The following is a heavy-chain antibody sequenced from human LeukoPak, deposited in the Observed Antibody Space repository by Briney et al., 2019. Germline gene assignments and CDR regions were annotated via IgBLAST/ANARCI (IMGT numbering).Heavy chain of an antibody. CDR3: AKDLGRYRNNYFDY. CDR2: ICGSGGGT. D-gene: IGHD1-26*01. V-gene: IGHV3-23*01. Sequence: PRGSLRLSCAASGFTFYSYAMSWVRQAPEKGLEWVATICGSGGGTYYADSVKGRFTISRDDSKNTLYLQMNSLRAEDTAVYYCAKDLGRYRNNYFDYWGQGTLVTVSS. J-gene: IGHJ4*02. CDR1: GFTFYSYA.